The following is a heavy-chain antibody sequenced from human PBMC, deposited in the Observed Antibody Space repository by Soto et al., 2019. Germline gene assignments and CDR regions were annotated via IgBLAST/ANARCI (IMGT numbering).Heavy chain of an antibody. CDR3: ARSGYCGGGSCYSRFAGDYFDY. Sequence: PGGFLNLSCAAPGFPVSSHLMSWVPQAPGEGLGWFLVIYSGGSTYCADSVKGRFTISRDNSKNTLYLQMNSLRAEDTAVYYCARSGYCGGGSCYSRFAGDYFDYWGQGTLVTVSS. V-gene: IGHV3-66*01. CDR1: GFPVSSHL. J-gene: IGHJ4*02. CDR2: IYSGGST. D-gene: IGHD2-15*01.